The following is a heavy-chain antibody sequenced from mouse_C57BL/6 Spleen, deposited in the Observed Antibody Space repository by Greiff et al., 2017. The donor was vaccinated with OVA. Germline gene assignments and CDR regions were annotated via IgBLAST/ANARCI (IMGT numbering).Heavy chain of an antibody. V-gene: IGHV1-69*01. CDR1: GYTFTSYW. CDR2: IDPSDSYT. CDR3: ARTITTVVADYYAMDY. Sequence: QVQLKQPGAELVMPGASVKLSCKASGYTFTSYWMHWVKQRPGQGLEWIGEIDPSDSYTNYTQKFKGKSTLTVDKSSSTAYMQLSSLTSEDSAVYYCARTITTVVADYYAMDYWGQGTSVTVSS. J-gene: IGHJ4*01. D-gene: IGHD1-1*01.